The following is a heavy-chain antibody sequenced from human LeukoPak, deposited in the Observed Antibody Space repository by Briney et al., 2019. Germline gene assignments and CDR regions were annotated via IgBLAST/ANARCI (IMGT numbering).Heavy chain of an antibody. D-gene: IGHD6-19*01. CDR1: AFTFRTYI. CDR2: ISGSTSYI. CDR3: ARRYSSGWYYFDY. V-gene: IGHV3-21*01. J-gene: IGHJ4*02. Sequence: PGGSLRLSCVASAFTFRTYIMHWVRQAPGKGLEWVSSISGSTSYIYYADSVRGRFTISRDNAKNSLNLQMNSLRAEDTAVYYCARRYSSGWYYFDYWGQGTLVTVSS.